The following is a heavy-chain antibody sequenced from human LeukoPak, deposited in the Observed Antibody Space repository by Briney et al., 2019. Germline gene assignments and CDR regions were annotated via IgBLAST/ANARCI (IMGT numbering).Heavy chain of an antibody. CDR1: GGSISSSNW. Sequence: SETLSLTCAVSGGSISSSNWWSWVRQPPGKGLEWIGEIYHSGSTNYNPSLKSRVTISVDKSKNQFSLKLSSVTAADTAVYYCARDMWIQLSLYYGMDVWGQGTTVTVSS. J-gene: IGHJ6*02. CDR3: ARDMWIQLSLYYGMDV. V-gene: IGHV4-4*02. CDR2: IYHSGST. D-gene: IGHD5-18*01.